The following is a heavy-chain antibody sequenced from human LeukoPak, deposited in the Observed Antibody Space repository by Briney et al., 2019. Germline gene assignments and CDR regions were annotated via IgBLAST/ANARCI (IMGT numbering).Heavy chain of an antibody. CDR1: GFTFSKYP. Sequence: RGSLRLSCAASGFTFSKYPMHWVRQAPGKGLEWVAVISYDVGSNTYYADSVKGRFTISRDNSKNTLYLQMNSLRAEDTAVYYCARLNLGYGYFLEATKRDYWGQGTLVTVSS. D-gene: IGHD5-18*01. V-gene: IGHV3-30-3*01. CDR2: ISYDVGSNT. J-gene: IGHJ4*02. CDR3: ARLNLGYGYFLEATKRDY.